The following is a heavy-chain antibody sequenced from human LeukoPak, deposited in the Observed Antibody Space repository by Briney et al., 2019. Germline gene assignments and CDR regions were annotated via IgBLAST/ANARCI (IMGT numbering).Heavy chain of an antibody. CDR1: GGSISSSSYY. CDR3: ARLNRIAMVRGVITSFDY. D-gene: IGHD3-10*01. Sequence: SETLSLTCTVSGGSISSSSYYWGWIRQPPGKGLEWIGSIYYSGSTYYNPPLKSRVTISVDTSKNQFSLKLSSVTAADTAVYYCARLNRIAMVRGVITSFDYWGQGTLVTVSS. J-gene: IGHJ4*02. V-gene: IGHV4-39*01. CDR2: IYYSGST.